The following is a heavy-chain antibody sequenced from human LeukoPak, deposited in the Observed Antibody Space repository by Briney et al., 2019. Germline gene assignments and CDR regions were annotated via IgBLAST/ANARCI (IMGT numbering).Heavy chain of an antibody. J-gene: IGHJ4*02. Sequence: SVKVSCKASGYTFTCYYMHWVRQAPGQGLEWMGWINPNSGGTNYAQKFQGRVTMTRDTSISTAYMELSRLRSDDTAVYYYARGSITIFGVVKYWGQGTLVTVSS. V-gene: IGHV1-2*02. CDR2: INPNSGGT. CDR3: ARGSITIFGVVKY. D-gene: IGHD3-3*01. CDR1: GYTFTCYY.